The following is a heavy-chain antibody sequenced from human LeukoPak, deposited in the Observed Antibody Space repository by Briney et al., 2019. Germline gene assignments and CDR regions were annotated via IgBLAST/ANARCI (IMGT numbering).Heavy chain of an antibody. V-gene: IGHV3-74*01. J-gene: IGHJ4*02. CDR1: GFTFSTYW. D-gene: IGHD5-24*01. Sequence: GGSLRLSCAASGFTFSTYWMHWVRQAPGKGLVWVSLINSDGSSPTYEDSVKGRFTISRDNSKNTLYLQMNSLRAEDTAVYYCAKENGYNYYFDYWGQGTLVTVSS. CDR3: AKENGYNYYFDY. CDR2: INSDGSSP.